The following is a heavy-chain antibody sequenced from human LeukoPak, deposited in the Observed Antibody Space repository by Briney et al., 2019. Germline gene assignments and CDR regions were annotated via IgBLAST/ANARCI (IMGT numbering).Heavy chain of an antibody. V-gene: IGHV4-4*07. CDR3: AREGSYCTNGVCYYYYMDV. CDR1: GGSISSYY. Sequence: SETLSLTRTVSGGSISSYYWSWIRQPAPKGLAWIGRIYTSGSTNYNPSLKSRVTMSVDTSKNQSSLKLSSVTAADTAVYYCAREGSYCTNGVCYYYYMDVWGKGTTVTVSS. J-gene: IGHJ6*03. CDR2: IYTSGST. D-gene: IGHD2-8*01.